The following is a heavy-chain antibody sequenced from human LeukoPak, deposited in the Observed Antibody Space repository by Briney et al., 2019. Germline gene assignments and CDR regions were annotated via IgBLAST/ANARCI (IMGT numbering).Heavy chain of an antibody. Sequence: GGSLRLSCAASGFIFSSYAMTWVRQAPGRGLEWLSTISGSGTTTYYVDSVKGRFTVSRDNSKNTLYLQMSSQRAGDTAVYYCARDPVPPHYFDYWGQGTLVTVSS. D-gene: IGHD3-10*02. CDR1: GFIFSSYA. CDR2: ISGSGTTT. CDR3: ARDPVPPHYFDY. V-gene: IGHV3-23*01. J-gene: IGHJ4*02.